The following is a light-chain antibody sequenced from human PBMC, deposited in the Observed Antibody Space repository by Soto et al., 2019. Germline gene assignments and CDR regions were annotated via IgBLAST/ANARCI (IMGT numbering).Light chain of an antibody. CDR3: LQHNSYPRT. J-gene: IGKJ1*01. CDR1: QDISNY. CDR2: DAS. V-gene: IGKV1-33*01. Sequence: DIQMTQSPSSLSSSVGDRVTIACQASQDISNYLNWYQQKPGKAPKLLIYDASNLETGVPSRFSASGSGTEFTLTISSLQPEDFATYYCLQHNSYPRTFGQGTMVDI.